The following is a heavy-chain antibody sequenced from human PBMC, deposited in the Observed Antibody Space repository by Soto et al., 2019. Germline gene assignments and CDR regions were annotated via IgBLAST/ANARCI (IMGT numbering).Heavy chain of an antibody. V-gene: IGHV3-74*01. Sequence: GGSLRLSCAASGFTFSSYWMHWVRQAPGKGLVWVSRIQSDGSSTAYAASVRGRFTISRDNAKNTLYLQMNSLRAEDTAVYYCARGSWYNYYYYMDVWGKGTTVTVSS. D-gene: IGHD6-13*01. CDR3: ARGSWYNYYYYMDV. CDR2: IQSDGSST. J-gene: IGHJ6*03. CDR1: GFTFSSYW.